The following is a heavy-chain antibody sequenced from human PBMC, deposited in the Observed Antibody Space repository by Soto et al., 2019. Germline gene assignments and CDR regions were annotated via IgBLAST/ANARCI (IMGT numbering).Heavy chain of an antibody. CDR3: ARGYYYDSSGYYPSSPDY. CDR2: ISYDGSNK. Sequence: PGGSLRLSCAASGFTFSSYGMHWVRQAPGKGLEWVAVISYDGSNKYYADSVKGRFTISRDNSKNTLYLQMNSLRAEDTAVYYCARGYYYDSSGYYPSSPDYWGQGTLVTVSS. CDR1: GFTFSSYG. D-gene: IGHD3-22*01. V-gene: IGHV3-30*03. J-gene: IGHJ4*02.